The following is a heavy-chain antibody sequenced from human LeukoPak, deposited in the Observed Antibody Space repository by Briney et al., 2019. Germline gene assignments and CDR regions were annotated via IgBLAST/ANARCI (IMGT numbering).Heavy chain of an antibody. J-gene: IGHJ6*03. CDR1: GYTFTGYY. V-gene: IGHV1-2*02. Sequence: ASVKVSCKASGYTFTGYYMHWVRQAPGQGLEWMGWINPNSGGTNYAQKFQGRVTMTRDTSISTAYMELRSLRSDDTAVYYCARGTGYSSSWYVFYMDVWGKGTTVTVSS. CDR3: ARGTGYSSSWYVFYMDV. CDR2: INPNSGGT. D-gene: IGHD6-13*01.